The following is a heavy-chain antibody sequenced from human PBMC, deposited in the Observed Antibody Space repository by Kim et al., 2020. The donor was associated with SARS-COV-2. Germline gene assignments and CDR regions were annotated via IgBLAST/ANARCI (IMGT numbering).Heavy chain of an antibody. D-gene: IGHD3-9*01. Sequence: SETLSLTCTVSGGSISSYYWSWIRQPPGKGLEWIGYIYYSGSTNYNPSLKSRVTISVDTSKNQFSLKLSSVTAADTAVYYCARGAGDILTGPEGFDPWGQGTLVTVSS. J-gene: IGHJ5*02. CDR2: IYYSGST. CDR3: ARGAGDILTGPEGFDP. V-gene: IGHV4-59*01. CDR1: GGSISSYY.